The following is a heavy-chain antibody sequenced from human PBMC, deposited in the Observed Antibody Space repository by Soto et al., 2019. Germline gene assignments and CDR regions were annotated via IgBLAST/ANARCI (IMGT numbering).Heavy chain of an antibody. D-gene: IGHD3-3*01. CDR3: ARCSRYDFWSDSTSPSYYFDY. CDR1: GFTFSTYS. Sequence: EMHLVESGGGLVKPGGSLRLSCAASGFTFSTYSMNWVRQAPGKGLEWVSSISGSGNYTHYADFLRGRFTISRDNAKTSLYLQMNSLRAEDTAVYYCARCSRYDFWSDSTSPSYYFDYWGQGTLVTVSS. V-gene: IGHV3-21*01. CDR2: ISGSGNYT. J-gene: IGHJ4*02.